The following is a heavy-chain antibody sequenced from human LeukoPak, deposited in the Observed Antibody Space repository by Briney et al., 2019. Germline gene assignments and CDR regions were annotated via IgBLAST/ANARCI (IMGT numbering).Heavy chain of an antibody. J-gene: IGHJ4*02. CDR3: AQGSGQYYEY. Sequence: GGSLRLSCAVSGLTLSNVWMNWVRQAPEKGLEWVSRIKSKSAGGTTDFAAPVKGRFTISRDDSKNTLYLQMNSLTSEGTAVYYRAQGSGQYYEYWGQGTLVTVSS. D-gene: IGHD3-22*01. CDR1: GLTLSNVW. CDR2: IKSKSAGGTT. V-gene: IGHV3-15*07.